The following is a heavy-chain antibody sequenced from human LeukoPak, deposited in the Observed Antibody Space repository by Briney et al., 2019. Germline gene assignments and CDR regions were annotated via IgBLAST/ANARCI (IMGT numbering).Heavy chain of an antibody. Sequence: AGGSLRLSCTASGFTFSNHAMSWVRQAPGMGLEWVSAISGSGHSTPYADSVKGRFTISRDNSKNTLYLQMNSLRADDTAVYFCAKRPDIPAAYYFDSWGQGTLVTVSS. CDR2: ISGSGHST. CDR3: AKRPDIPAAYYFDS. CDR1: GFTFSNHA. D-gene: IGHD6-13*01. V-gene: IGHV3-23*01. J-gene: IGHJ4*02.